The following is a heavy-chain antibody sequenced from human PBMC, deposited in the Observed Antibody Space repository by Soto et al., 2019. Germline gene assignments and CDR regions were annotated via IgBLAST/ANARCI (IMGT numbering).Heavy chain of an antibody. D-gene: IGHD1-26*01. Sequence: LALTCAVYGGSFSGYYWSWIRQPPGKGLEWIGEINHSGSTNYNPSLKSRVTISVDTSKNQFSLKLSSVAAADTAVYYCARASGSYYYGMDVWGQGTTVTVSS. CDR1: GGSFSGYY. CDR2: INHSGST. J-gene: IGHJ6*02. V-gene: IGHV4-34*01. CDR3: ARASGSYYYGMDV.